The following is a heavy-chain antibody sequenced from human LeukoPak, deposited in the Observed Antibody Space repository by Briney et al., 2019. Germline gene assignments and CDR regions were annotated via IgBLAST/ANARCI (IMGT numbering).Heavy chain of an antibody. CDR1: GGSFSGYY. CDR3: ARQEVVTATNWFDP. J-gene: IGHJ5*02. Sequence: SETLSLTCAVSGGSFSGYYWSWIRQPPGKGLEWIGEINHSGSTNYNPSLKSRVTMSVDTSKNQFSLRLSSVTAADTAVYYCARQEVVTATNWFDPWGQGTLVTVSS. V-gene: IGHV4-34*01. D-gene: IGHD2-21*02. CDR2: INHSGST.